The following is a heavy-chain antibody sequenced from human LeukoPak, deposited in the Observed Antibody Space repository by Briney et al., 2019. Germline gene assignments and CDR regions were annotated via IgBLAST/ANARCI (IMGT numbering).Heavy chain of an antibody. D-gene: IGHD5-24*01. CDR1: GFTFSSYW. J-gene: IGHJ6*03. CDR3: ARVDDYYYYYMDV. CDR2: INTDGSST. Sequence: GGSLRLSCAASGFTFSSYWMHWVRQAPGKGLVWVSRINTDGSSTSYADSVKGRFTISRDNAKNSLYLQMNSLRAEDTAVYYCARVDDYYYYYMDVWGKGTTVTVSS. V-gene: IGHV3-74*01.